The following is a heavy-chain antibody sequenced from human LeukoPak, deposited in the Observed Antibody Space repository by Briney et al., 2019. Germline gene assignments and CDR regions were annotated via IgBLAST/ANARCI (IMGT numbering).Heavy chain of an antibody. CDR1: GFSFSNYA. CDR2: ISGSGGTT. D-gene: IGHD4-11*01. J-gene: IGHJ3*02. Sequence: GGSLRLSCAVSGFSFSNYAMSWVRQFPGKGLEWVSGISGSGGTTNYADSVKGRFTISRDNAKNSLYLQMNSLSAEDTAVYYCARAQKYSYDAFDIWGQGTMVTVSS. CDR3: ARAQKYSYDAFDI. V-gene: IGHV3-11*04.